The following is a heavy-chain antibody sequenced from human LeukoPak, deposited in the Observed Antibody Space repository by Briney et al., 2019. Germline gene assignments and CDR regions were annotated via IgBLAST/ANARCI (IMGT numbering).Heavy chain of an antibody. J-gene: IGHJ3*02. Sequence: ASVKISCKASGYTFTDYYVHWVRQAPGQGLEWMGIINPSGGSTSYAQKFQGRVTMTRDTSTSTVYMELSSLRSEDTAVYYCARGGGGNPIDIWGQGTMVTVSS. CDR1: GYTFTDYY. CDR2: INPSGGST. CDR3: ARGGGGNPIDI. V-gene: IGHV1-46*03. D-gene: IGHD4-23*01.